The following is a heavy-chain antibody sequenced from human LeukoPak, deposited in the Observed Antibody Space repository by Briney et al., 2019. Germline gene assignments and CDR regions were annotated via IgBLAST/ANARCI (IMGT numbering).Heavy chain of an antibody. CDR2: ISVSVDST. V-gene: IGHV3-23*01. Sequence: GGSLRLSCAASGFTFGSYVMSWVRQAPGKGLEWVSGISVSVDSTYYADSVKGRFTISRDNSKNTVYLQMNSLRAEDTAVYYCARGSKTAGTIYSFDYWGQGTLVTVSS. CDR1: GFTFGSYV. CDR3: ARGSKTAGTIYSFDY. D-gene: IGHD6-13*01. J-gene: IGHJ4*02.